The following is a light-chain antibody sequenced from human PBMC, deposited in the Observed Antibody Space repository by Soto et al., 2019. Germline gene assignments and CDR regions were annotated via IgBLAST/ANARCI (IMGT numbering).Light chain of an antibody. Sequence: EILMTQSPATLSVSPGERATLSCRASQSVSSNLAWYQQKPGQAPRLLIYGASTRATGIPARLSGSGSGTEFTLTISSLQSEDFAVYYCQQYNNWWTFGHGTKVDIK. CDR3: QQYNNWWT. V-gene: IGKV3-15*01. J-gene: IGKJ1*01. CDR2: GAS. CDR1: QSVSSN.